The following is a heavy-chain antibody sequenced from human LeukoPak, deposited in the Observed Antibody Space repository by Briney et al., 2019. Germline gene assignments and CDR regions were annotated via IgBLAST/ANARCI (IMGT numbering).Heavy chain of an antibody. D-gene: IGHD3-22*01. V-gene: IGHV3-23*01. CDR2: ISGSGGST. CDR1: GFTFSSYA. CDR3: AKSHYYDSGGHLDY. Sequence: GGSLRLSCAASGFTFSSYAMSWVRQAPGKGLEWVSAISGSGGSTYYAASVKGRFAISRDNSKNTLYLQMNSLRAEDTAVYYCAKSHYYDSGGHLDYWGRGTLVTVSS. J-gene: IGHJ4*02.